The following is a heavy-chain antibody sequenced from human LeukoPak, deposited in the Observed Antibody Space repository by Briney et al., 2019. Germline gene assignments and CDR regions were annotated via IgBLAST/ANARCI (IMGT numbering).Heavy chain of an antibody. J-gene: IGHJ4*02. CDR2: IIPIFGTA. Sequence: ASVKVSCKASGGTFSSYAISWVRQAPGQGLEWMGGIIPIFGTANYAQKFQGRVTITADESTSTAYMELSSLRSEDTAVYYCARAGYCSSTSCPHLPYWGQGTLVTVSS. CDR1: GGTFSSYA. D-gene: IGHD2-2*01. V-gene: IGHV1-69*01. CDR3: ARAGYCSSTSCPHLPY.